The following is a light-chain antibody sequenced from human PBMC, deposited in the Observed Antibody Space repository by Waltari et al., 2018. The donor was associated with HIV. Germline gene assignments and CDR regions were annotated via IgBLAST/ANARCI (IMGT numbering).Light chain of an antibody. CDR1: TLRSYY. CDR2: DST. CDR3: NSRDSSDTSYV. Sequence: SSDLTQDPAVSVALGETVRITCRGDTLRSYYAAWYQQKQGQAPILVIYDSTNRPSGIPDRFSGSTSGGTASLTIAGAQAEDEADYDCNSRDSSDTSYVFGPGTYVTVL. J-gene: IGLJ1*01. V-gene: IGLV3-19*01.